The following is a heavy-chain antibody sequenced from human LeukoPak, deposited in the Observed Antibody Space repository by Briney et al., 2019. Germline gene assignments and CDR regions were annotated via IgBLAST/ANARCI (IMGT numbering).Heavy chain of an antibody. CDR3: ARYYDGSAYYSRPFDY. D-gene: IGHD3-22*01. CDR1: GLSFSNYA. J-gene: IGHJ4*02. V-gene: IGHV3-23*01. CDR2: IGGTGGNI. Sequence: PGGSLRLSCAASGLSFSNYAMYWVRQAPGKGLEWVSAIGGTGGNIFYTDSVKGRFTISRDNSKNTLYLQMNSLRAEDTAVYYCARYYDGSAYYSRPFDYWGQGTLVTVSS.